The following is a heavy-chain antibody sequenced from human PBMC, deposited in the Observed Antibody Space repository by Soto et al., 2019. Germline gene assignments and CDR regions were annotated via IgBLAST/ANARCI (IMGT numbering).Heavy chain of an antibody. CDR2: ISAYNGNT. J-gene: IGHJ6*02. V-gene: IGHV1-18*04. CDR1: GYTFTSYG. CDR3: AREAYSSSWLDYYYYGMDV. D-gene: IGHD6-13*01. Sequence: ASVKVSCKASGYTFTSYGSSGVRQAPGRGLEWMGWISAYNGNTNYAQKLQGRVTMTTDTSTSTAYMELRSLRSDDTAVYYCAREAYSSSWLDYYYYGMDVWGQGTTVTVSS.